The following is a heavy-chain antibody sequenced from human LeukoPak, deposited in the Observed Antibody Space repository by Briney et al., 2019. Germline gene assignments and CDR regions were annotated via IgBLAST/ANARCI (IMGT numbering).Heavy chain of an antibody. Sequence: ASETLSLTCAVSDYSISSGYYWGWIRQPPGKGLEWVGSISHGGSTHYNASLKSRVTISIKTSKSQFSLQLSSVTAADTAVYYCASGGSLFQHWGQGTLVTVSS. CDR3: ASGGSLFQH. D-gene: IGHD3-16*01. CDR2: ISHGGST. CDR1: DYSISSGYY. J-gene: IGHJ1*01. V-gene: IGHV4-38-2*01.